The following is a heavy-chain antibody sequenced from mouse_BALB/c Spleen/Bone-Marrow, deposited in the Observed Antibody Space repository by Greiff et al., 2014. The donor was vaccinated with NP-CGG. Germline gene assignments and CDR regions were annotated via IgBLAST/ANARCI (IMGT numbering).Heavy chain of an antibody. Sequence: QVQLQQSGPELVKPGASVKMSCKASGYTFTSYYIHWVKQRPGQGLEWIGWIYPGDGSTKYNEKFEGKTTLTADKSSSTAYMLLSSLTSEDSAIYFCARGGGMDYWGQGTSVTVSS. CDR2: IYPGDGST. J-gene: IGHJ4*01. V-gene: IGHV1S56*01. CDR1: GYTFTSYY. CDR3: ARGGGMDY.